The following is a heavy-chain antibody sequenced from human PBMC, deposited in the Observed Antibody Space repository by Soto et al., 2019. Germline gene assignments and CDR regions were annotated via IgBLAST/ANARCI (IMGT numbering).Heavy chain of an antibody. CDR3: ARRAPYSSSYFFDY. CDR2: IDWDDDK. J-gene: IGHJ4*02. V-gene: IGHV2-70*01. CDR1: GFSLSTTGMC. D-gene: IGHD6-6*01. Sequence: SGLTLVNTTQTLTLTGTFSGFSLSTTGMCVGWIRQPPGKALEWLALIDWDDDKYYSTSLKTRLTISKDTSKSQVVLTMANMDPVDTATYYCARRAPYSSSYFFDYWGQGTLVTVSS.